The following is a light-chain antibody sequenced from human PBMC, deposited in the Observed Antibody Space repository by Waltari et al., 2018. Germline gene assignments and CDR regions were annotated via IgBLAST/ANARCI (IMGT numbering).Light chain of an antibody. J-gene: IGLJ2*01. CDR2: EVT. V-gene: IGLV2-23*02. CDR3: CSFAGRGFSVI. Sequence: QSALTQPASVSGSPGQSITISCTGTSSDVGKYNLVSWYQQHPGEVPKLMIYEVTKRPSGVSDRFSGSKSGNTASLTISGLQAEDEADYFCCSFAGRGFSVIFGGRTKLTVL. CDR1: SSDVGKYNL.